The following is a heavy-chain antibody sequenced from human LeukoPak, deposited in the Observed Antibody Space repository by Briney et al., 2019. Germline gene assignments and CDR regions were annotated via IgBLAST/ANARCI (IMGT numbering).Heavy chain of an antibody. CDR3: SRDGSSSDWSAFDI. CDR1: GFTFSDYL. V-gene: IGHV3-72*01. D-gene: IGHD6-25*01. J-gene: IGHJ3*02. Sequence: GGSLRLSCAASGFTFSDYLMDWVRQAPGKGLEWVGRIRKKDKSYTTQYAPSVEGRFTISRDDSKSSLYLQMNSLKAEDTAVYYCSRDGSSSDWSAFDIWGQGTMVTASS. CDR2: IRKKDKSYTT.